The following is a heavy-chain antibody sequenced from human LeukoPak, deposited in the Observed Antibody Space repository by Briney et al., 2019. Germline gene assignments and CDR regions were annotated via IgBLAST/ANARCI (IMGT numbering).Heavy chain of an antibody. J-gene: IGHJ4*02. CDR2: IYYSGST. V-gene: IGHV4-59*08. CDR1: GGSFSGYY. CDR3: ARQPYYYDSSGYYYGYFDY. Sequence: SETLSLTCAVYGGSFSGYYWSWIRQPPGKGLEWIGYIYYSGSTNYNPSLKSRVTISVDTSKNHFSLKLSSVTAADTAVYYCARQPYYYDSSGYYYGYFDYWGQGTLVTVSS. D-gene: IGHD3-22*01.